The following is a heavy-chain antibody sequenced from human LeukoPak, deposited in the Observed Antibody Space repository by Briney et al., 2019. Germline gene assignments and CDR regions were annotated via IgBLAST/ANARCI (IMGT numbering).Heavy chain of an antibody. V-gene: IGHV1-69*04. CDR2: IIPILGIA. Sequence: SVKVSCKASGGTFSSYAISWVRQAPGQGLEWMGRIIPILGIANYAQKFQGRVTITADKSTSTAYMELSSLGSEDTAVYYCARDNPYDFWSGPQGMDVWGQGTTVTVSS. J-gene: IGHJ6*02. CDR3: ARDNPYDFWSGPQGMDV. CDR1: GGTFSSYA. D-gene: IGHD3-3*01.